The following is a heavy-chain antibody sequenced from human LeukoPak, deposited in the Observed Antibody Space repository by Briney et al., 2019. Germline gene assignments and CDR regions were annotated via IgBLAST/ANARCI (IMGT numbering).Heavy chain of an antibody. CDR1: GFTCGDYD. D-gene: IGHD5-24*01. J-gene: IGHJ5*02. V-gene: IGHV3-49*04. CDR2: IRSKAYGGTT. CDR3: TRLHGDWFDP. Sequence: GGSLRLSCTASGFTCGDYDMSWVRQAPGKGREWVGFIRSKAYGGTTEYAASVKGRFTISRDDSKSIAYLQMNSLKTEDTAVYYCTRLHGDWFDPWGQGTLVTVSS.